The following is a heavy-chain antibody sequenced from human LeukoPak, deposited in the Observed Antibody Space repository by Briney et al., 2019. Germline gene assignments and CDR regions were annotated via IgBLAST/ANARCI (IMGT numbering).Heavy chain of an antibody. D-gene: IGHD3-10*01. V-gene: IGHV3-74*01. J-gene: IGHJ4*02. CDR2: INSDGSST. CDR3: ARDSPIRGFDY. CDR1: GFTFSSYW. Sequence: GGSLRLSCAASGFTFSSYWMHWVRQAPGKGLVWVSRINSDGSSTSYADSVKGRFTISRDSAKNTLYLQMNSLRAEDTAVYYCARDSPIRGFDYWGQGTLVTVSS.